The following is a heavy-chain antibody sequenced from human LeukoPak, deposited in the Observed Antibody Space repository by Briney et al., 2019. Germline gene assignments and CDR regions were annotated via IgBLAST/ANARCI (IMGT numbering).Heavy chain of an antibody. CDR3: AGDRRDYVKHYLHS. CDR2: IHHTGST. Sequence: SETLSLTCTVSGGSINSLYWSWIRQPPGKGLEWIGYIHHTGSTNYNPSLKSRVTMSVDTSEQQFSLRLSSVTTADTAVSYCAGDRRDYVKHYLHSWGQGTLVTVSS. J-gene: IGHJ4*02. CDR1: GGSINSLY. D-gene: IGHD4-17*01. V-gene: IGHV4-59*11.